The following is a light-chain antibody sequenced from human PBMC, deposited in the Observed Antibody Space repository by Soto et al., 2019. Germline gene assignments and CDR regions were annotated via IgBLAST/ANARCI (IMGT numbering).Light chain of an antibody. J-gene: IGLJ2*01. CDR1: SSDVGGYNY. CDR2: DVI. Sequence: QSALTQPASVSGSPGQSITISCTGTSSDVGGYNYVSWYQQHPGKAPKLMIYDVINRPSGVSNRFSGSKSGNSASLTISGLQAEDDADYYCSSYTSSSTYVVFGGGTKRTVL. CDR3: SSYTSSSTYVV. V-gene: IGLV2-14*03.